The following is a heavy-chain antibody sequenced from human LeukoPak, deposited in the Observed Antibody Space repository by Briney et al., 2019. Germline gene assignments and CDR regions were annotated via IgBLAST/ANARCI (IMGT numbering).Heavy chain of an antibody. D-gene: IGHD2-15*01. V-gene: IGHV3-74*01. J-gene: IGHJ4*02. CDR3: SRTRIVVVGED. Sequence: GGSLRLSCAASGFTFSSYWMHWVRQAPGKGLVWVSRIKTDGSRTDYADSVKGRFTISRDNAKNTLYLQMNSLRAEDTALYYCSRTRIVVVGEDWGQGTLVTVSS. CDR1: GFTFSSYW. CDR2: IKTDGSRT.